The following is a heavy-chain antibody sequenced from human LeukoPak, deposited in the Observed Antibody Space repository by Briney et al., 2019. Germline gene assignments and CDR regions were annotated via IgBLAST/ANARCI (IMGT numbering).Heavy chain of an antibody. CDR1: GFIFSSYT. D-gene: IGHD2-2*02. J-gene: IGHJ4*02. CDR2: ISGASSYM. CDR3: ARVRDLYRDY. Sequence: GGSLRLSCAASGFIFSSYTMNWVRQAPGKGLEWVSSISGASSYMFYADSVKGRFTISRDNAKNSLYLQMNSLRAEDTAVYYCARVRDLYRDYWGQGTLVTVSS. V-gene: IGHV3-21*06.